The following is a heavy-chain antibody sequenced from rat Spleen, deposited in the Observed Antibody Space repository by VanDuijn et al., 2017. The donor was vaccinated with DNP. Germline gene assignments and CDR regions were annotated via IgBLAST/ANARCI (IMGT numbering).Heavy chain of an antibody. J-gene: IGHJ4*01. CDR2: ISTGGSRT. Sequence: EVQLVESGGGLVQPGRSLKLSCAASGFTFSNYYMAWVRQAPTKGLEWVATISTGGSRTYFPDSVKGRFTISRDNAESSLYLQMNSLKSEDTATYYCARQGAIYAMDAWGQGTSVTVSS. CDR1: GFTFSNYY. CDR3: ARQGAIYAMDA. V-gene: IGHV5-25*01.